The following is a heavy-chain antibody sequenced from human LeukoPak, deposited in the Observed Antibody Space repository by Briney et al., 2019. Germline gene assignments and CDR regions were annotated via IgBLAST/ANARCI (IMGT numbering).Heavy chain of an antibody. V-gene: IGHV4-59*01. J-gene: IGHJ6*02. Sequence: PSETLSLTCTVSGGSINSYYWSWIRQPPGKGLEWIGYIYYSGSTNYNPSLKSRVTISVDTSKNQFSLKLSSVTAADTAVYYCARDSGVAAAGDYYYGMDVWGQGTTVTVSS. CDR1: GGSINSYY. D-gene: IGHD6-13*01. CDR3: ARDSGVAAAGDYYYGMDV. CDR2: IYYSGST.